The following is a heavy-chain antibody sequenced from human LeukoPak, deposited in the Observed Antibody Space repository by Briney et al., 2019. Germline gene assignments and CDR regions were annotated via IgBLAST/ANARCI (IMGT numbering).Heavy chain of an antibody. J-gene: IGHJ4*02. V-gene: IGHV4-59*01. D-gene: IGHD3-22*01. Sequence: KPSETLSLNCTVSGGSISSYYWNWIRRPPGKGLEWIGSIYKSGSSNYYPSLRSRVTISVDTYKTQFSLKLTSVTAADTAVYYCARGGYFDSPFDYWGQGTLVTVPS. CDR2: IYKSGSS. CDR3: ARGGYFDSPFDY. CDR1: GGSISSYY.